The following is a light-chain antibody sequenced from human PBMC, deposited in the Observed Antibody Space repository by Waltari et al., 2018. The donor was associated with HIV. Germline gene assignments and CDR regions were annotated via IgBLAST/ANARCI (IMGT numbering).Light chain of an antibody. CDR2: EVS. CDR1: SSDVGSYNL. CDR3: CSYAGSSTLV. V-gene: IGLV2-23*02. Sequence: QSALTQSASVSGSPGQSITLSCTGTSSDVGSYNLVSWYQQHPGKAPKLMIYEVSKRPSGVSNRFSGSKSGNTASLTISGLQAEDEADYYCCSYAGSSTLVFGGGTKLTVL. J-gene: IGLJ3*02.